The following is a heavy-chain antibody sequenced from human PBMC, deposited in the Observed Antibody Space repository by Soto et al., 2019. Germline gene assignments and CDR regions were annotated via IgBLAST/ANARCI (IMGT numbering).Heavy chain of an antibody. Sequence: QVQLVESGGGVVQPGRSLRLSCAASGFTFSDYGMHWVRQAPGKGLEWVAVISYDGSSKYYGDSVKGRLTISRDNSENTVYLQMNSLRAEDTAVYYCAKGSIVGATKDWFDPWGQGTLVTVSS. CDR3: AKGSIVGATKDWFDP. CDR2: ISYDGSSK. V-gene: IGHV3-30*18. J-gene: IGHJ5*02. CDR1: GFTFSDYG. D-gene: IGHD1-26*01.